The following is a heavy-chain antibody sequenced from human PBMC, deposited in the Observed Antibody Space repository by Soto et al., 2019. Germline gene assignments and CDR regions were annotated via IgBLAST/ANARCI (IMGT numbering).Heavy chain of an antibody. CDR3: ARDVQDTASSYFLDY. CDR1: GFTFSTSV. Sequence: PGGSLRLSCAGSGFTFSTSVMHWVRQAPGKGLEWLAVIWHDGSDISYGDSVRGRFTISRDNSKNKLYLEMDNVREEDTAVYFWARDVQDTASSYFLDYWGQVTLVTVSS. CDR2: IWHDGSDI. V-gene: IGHV3-33*01. D-gene: IGHD2-21*02. J-gene: IGHJ4*02.